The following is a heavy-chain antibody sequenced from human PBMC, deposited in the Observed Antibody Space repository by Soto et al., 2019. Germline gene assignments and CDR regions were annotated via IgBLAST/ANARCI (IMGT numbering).Heavy chain of an antibody. CDR2: VSIGGST. D-gene: IGHD1-26*01. CDR3: AKRRGAGGNFDY. J-gene: IGHJ4*02. Sequence: GGSLRLSCAASGFTFSSYAMGWVRQGPGKGLEWVAVVSIGGSTHYADSVRGRCTISRDNTKNTLSLQMNSLTAEDTAVYCYAKRRGAGGNFDYWGQGALVTVSS. V-gene: IGHV3-23*01. CDR1: GFTFSSYA.